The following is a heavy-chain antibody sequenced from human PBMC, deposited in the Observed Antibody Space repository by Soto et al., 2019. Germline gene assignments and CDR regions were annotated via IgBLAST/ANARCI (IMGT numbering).Heavy chain of an antibody. CDR2: ISYDGSNK. D-gene: IGHD4-17*01. J-gene: IGHJ4*02. Sequence: QVQLVESGGGVVQPGRSLRLSCAACGYTFSSYGMHWVRQAPGKGLEWVAVISYDGSNKYYADSVKGRFTISRDNSKNTLYLQMNSLRAEDTAVYYCAKERGVTTLDYWGQGTLVTDSS. CDR1: GYTFSSYG. CDR3: AKERGVTTLDY. V-gene: IGHV3-30*18.